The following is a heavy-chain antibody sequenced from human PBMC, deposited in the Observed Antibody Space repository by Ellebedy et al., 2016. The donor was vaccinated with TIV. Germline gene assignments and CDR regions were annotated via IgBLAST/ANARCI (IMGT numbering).Heavy chain of an antibody. CDR2: IYYSGSY. CDR3: ARFTIFSHKYYFDY. Sequence: MPSETLSLTCTVSGGSISSSSYYWGRNRQRPGKGLEWIGSIYYSGSYYYNPSLKSRVTISVDTSKNQFSLKLSSVTAADTAVYYCARFTIFSHKYYFDYWGQGTLVTVSS. J-gene: IGHJ4*02. V-gene: IGHV4-39*07. D-gene: IGHD3-9*01. CDR1: GGSISSSSYY.